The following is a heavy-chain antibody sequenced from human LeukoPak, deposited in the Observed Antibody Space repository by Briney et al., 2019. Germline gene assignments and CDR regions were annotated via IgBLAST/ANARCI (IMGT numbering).Heavy chain of an antibody. J-gene: IGHJ4*02. D-gene: IGHD3-22*01. CDR2: ISGSGGST. Sequence: PGGSLGLSCAASGFTFSSYAMSWVRQAPGKGLEWVSAISGSGGSTYYADSVKGRFTISRDNSKNTLYLQMNSLRAEDTAVYYCAKSVRRSITMIVVVITEFDYWGQGTLVTVSS. CDR1: GFTFSSYA. CDR3: AKSVRRSITMIVVVITEFDY. V-gene: IGHV3-23*01.